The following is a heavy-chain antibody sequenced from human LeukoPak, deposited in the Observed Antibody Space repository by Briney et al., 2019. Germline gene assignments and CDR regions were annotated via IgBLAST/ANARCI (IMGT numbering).Heavy chain of an antibody. D-gene: IGHD1-26*01. CDR2: IIPIFGTA. V-gene: IGHV1-69*13. CDR1: GGTFSSYA. J-gene: IGHJ4*02. CDR3: SRCYSVSYRVDY. Sequence: SVNVSCKASGGTFSSYAISWVRQAPGQGLEWVGGIIPIFGTANYAQNFKGRVTITADESTSTAYMEMSSLRSEDTGVYYCSRCYSVSYRVDYWGQGTLVTVSS.